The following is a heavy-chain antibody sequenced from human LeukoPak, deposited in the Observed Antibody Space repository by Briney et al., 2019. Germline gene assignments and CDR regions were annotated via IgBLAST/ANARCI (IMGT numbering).Heavy chain of an antibody. CDR3: AREGDSSGLSRANYFDY. D-gene: IGHD3-22*01. J-gene: IGHJ4*02. V-gene: IGHV4-30-2*01. CDR2: IYHSGST. CDR1: GGSISSGGYY. Sequence: SETPSLTCTVSGGSISSGGYYWSWIRQPPGKGLEWIGYIYHSGSTYYNPSLKSRVTISVDRSKNQFSLKLSSVTAADTAVYYCAREGDSSGLSRANYFDYWGQGTLVTVSS.